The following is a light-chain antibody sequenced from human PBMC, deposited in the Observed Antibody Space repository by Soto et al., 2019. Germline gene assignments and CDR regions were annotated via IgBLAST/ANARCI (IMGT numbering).Light chain of an antibody. Sequence: QSALTQLPSASGSRGQSVTISCTGTSSDVGGYDFVSWYQQHPGKAPKLLIYEVTKRPSGVPDRFSGSKSGHTASLTVSGLQAEDEADYYCSSHAGSNNLLFGGGTKLTVL. V-gene: IGLV2-8*01. CDR2: EVT. CDR3: SSHAGSNNLL. J-gene: IGLJ2*01. CDR1: SSDVGGYDF.